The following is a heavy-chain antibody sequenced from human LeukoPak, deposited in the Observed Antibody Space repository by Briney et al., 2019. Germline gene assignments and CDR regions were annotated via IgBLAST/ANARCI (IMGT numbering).Heavy chain of an antibody. CDR3: ARARTTVVTLDY. V-gene: IGHV4-31*11. CDR1: GGSFSGYY. Sequence: SETLSLTCAVYGGSFSGYYWSWIRQHPGKGLEWIGYIYYSGSTYYNPSLKSRVTISVDTSKNQFSLKLSSVTAADTAVYYCARARTTVVTLDYWGQGTLVTVSS. D-gene: IGHD4-23*01. CDR2: IYYSGST. J-gene: IGHJ4*02.